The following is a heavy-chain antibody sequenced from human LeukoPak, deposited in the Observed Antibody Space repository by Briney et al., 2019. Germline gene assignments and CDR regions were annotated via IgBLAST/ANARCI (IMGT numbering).Heavy chain of an antibody. Sequence: GESLQISCQGSGYSFVNYWIAWVRQMPGKGLEWMGIIYPGDSDTRYSPSFQGQVTISADKSITTAYLQWGSLKASDTAMYYCARQGPSTGSYHYWGQGTLVTVSS. D-gene: IGHD1-26*01. J-gene: IGHJ4*02. CDR3: ARQGPSTGSYHY. V-gene: IGHV5-51*01. CDR1: GYSFVNYW. CDR2: IYPGDSDT.